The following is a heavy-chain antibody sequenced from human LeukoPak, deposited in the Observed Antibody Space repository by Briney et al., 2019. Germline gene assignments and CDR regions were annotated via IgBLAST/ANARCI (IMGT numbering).Heavy chain of an antibody. D-gene: IGHD3-22*01. J-gene: IGHJ3*02. Sequence: SETLSLTCTVSGGSVSTTSYFWAWIRQPPGKGLEWIGNIYHNGITYYNVSRKSRLTMSVDPSKNQFSMKLSSVTAADTAVYFCARHGLIRNAFDIWGQGTMVTVSS. CDR1: GGSVSTTSYF. CDR3: ARHGLIRNAFDI. V-gene: IGHV4-39*01. CDR2: IYHNGIT.